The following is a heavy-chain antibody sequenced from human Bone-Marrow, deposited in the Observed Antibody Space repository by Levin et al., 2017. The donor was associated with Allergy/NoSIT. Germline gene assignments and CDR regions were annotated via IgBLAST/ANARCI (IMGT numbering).Heavy chain of an antibody. Sequence: ASVKVSCKASGYTFTGYYMHWVRQAPGQGLEWMGWINPNSGGTNYAQKFQGRVTMTKETSISTAYMELSRLRSDDTAVYYCARGGDSSRWSHLGGGWFDPWGQGTLVTVSS. D-gene: IGHD6-13*01. J-gene: IGHJ5*02. CDR1: GYTFTGYY. CDR3: ARGGDSSRWSHLGGGWFDP. V-gene: IGHV1-2*02. CDR2: INPNSGGT.